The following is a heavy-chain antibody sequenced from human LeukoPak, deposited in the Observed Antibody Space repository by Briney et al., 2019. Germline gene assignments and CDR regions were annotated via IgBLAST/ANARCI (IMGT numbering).Heavy chain of an antibody. Sequence: SETLSLTCTVSGGSINSGDYYWSWIRQHPGKGLEWIGYIYYSGSTYYNPSLKSRVTISVDTSKNQFSLKLSSVTAADTAVYYCARCLTYYYGSEYNWFDPWGQGTLVTASS. J-gene: IGHJ5*02. CDR2: IYYSGST. V-gene: IGHV4-31*03. CDR1: GGSINSGDYY. CDR3: ARCLTYYYGSEYNWFDP. D-gene: IGHD3-10*01.